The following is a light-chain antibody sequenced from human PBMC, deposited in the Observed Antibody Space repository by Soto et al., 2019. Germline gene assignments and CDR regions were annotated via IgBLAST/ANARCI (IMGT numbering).Light chain of an antibody. CDR2: EVN. V-gene: IGLV2-11*01. J-gene: IGLJ1*01. Sequence: QSALTQPRSVSGPPGQSVAISCTGTSRDIEAYDYVSWYQQHPGKAPKLIISEVNKRPSGVSYRFSGSKPGNTASLAISGLQGEDEADYYCCSFAGSYYVFGTGTKVTVL. CDR3: CSFAGSYYV. CDR1: SRDIEAYDY.